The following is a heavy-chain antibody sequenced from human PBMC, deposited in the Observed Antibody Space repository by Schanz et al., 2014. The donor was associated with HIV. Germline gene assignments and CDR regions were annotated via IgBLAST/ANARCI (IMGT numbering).Heavy chain of an antibody. V-gene: IGHV3-21*04. CDR2: ISSNTNYI. CDR3: AKDMGGVVPAAPFYYYGMDV. CDR1: GFTFNNYG. J-gene: IGHJ6*02. Sequence: EVQLVESGGGLVQPGGSQRLSCAASGFTFNNYGVNWVRQAPGKGLEWISSISSNTNYINYADSVKGRFTISRDNSKNTLFLQMNSLRAEDTALYYCAKDMGGVVPAAPFYYYGMDVWGQGTTVTVSS. D-gene: IGHD2-2*01.